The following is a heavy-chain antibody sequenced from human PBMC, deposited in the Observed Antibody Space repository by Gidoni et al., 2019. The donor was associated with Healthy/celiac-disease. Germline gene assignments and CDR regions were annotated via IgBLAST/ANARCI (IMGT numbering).Heavy chain of an antibody. CDR3: ARSPDYDFWSGYYTEGRSYYYYYGMDV. CDR2: MNPNSCGT. J-gene: IGHJ6*02. CDR1: GYTLTGYY. Sequence: QVQLVQSGAEVKKPGASVKVSCKASGYTLTGYYMHWLRPAPGQGLEWMGWMNPNSCGTNYAQKFQGRVTMTRDTSISTAYMELSRLRSDDTAVYYCARSPDYDFWSGYYTEGRSYYYYYGMDVWGQGTTVTVSS. V-gene: IGHV1-2*02. D-gene: IGHD3-3*01.